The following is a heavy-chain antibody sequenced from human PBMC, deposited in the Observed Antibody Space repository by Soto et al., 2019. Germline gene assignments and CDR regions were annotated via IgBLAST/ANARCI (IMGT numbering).Heavy chain of an antibody. CDR3: VRDRAAVWYLDL. CDR1: GYSFTSCA. J-gene: IGHJ2*01. CDR2: INTDSGTT. V-gene: IGHV1-3*04. D-gene: IGHD6-25*01. Sequence: QVQVVQSGAEVKKPGASVRLSCKTSGYSFTSCALHWVRQAPGQGFEWMGWINTDSGTTKYSQKFQGRVTITRDASAITAYMELRTLSSEDTTIYYCVRDRAAVWYLDLWGRGTLVTVSS.